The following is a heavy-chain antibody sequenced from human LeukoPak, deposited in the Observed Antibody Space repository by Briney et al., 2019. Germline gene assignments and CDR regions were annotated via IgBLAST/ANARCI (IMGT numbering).Heavy chain of an antibody. CDR2: INHSGST. J-gene: IGHJ4*02. V-gene: IGHV4-34*09. CDR1: GGSFSGYY. CDR3: ARGSPNYFDY. Sequence: SETLSLTCAVYGGSFSGYYWSWIRQPPGKGLEWIGEINHSGSTYYNPSLKSRVTISIDSSRNQFSLKLSSVTAADTAVYYCARGSPNYFDYWGQGTLITVSS.